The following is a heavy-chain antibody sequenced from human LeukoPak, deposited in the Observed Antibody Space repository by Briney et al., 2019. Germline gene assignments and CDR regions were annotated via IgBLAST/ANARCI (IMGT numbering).Heavy chain of an antibody. Sequence: ASVKVSCKASGYTFTGYYMHWVRQAPGQGLEWMGWINPNSGGTNYAQKFQGRATMTRDTSISTAYMELSRLRSDDTAVYYCAREAVRFLEWISDNWFDPWGQGTLVTVSS. V-gene: IGHV1-2*02. CDR3: AREAVRFLEWISDNWFDP. D-gene: IGHD3-3*01. CDR2: INPNSGGT. J-gene: IGHJ5*02. CDR1: GYTFTGYY.